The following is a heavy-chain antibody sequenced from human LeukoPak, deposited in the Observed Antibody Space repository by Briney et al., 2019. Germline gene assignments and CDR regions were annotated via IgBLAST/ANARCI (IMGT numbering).Heavy chain of an antibody. V-gene: IGHV3-53*04. CDR1: GFTVSSNY. CDR3: ARGLAAAGGSFYDY. D-gene: IGHD6-13*01. CDR2: IYSGGST. Sequence: GGSLILSCAASGFTVSSNYMSWVRQAPGKGLEWGSVIYSGGSTYYADSVKGRFTISRHNSKNTLYLQMNSLRAEDTAVYYCARGLAAAGGSFYDYWGQGTLVTVSS. J-gene: IGHJ4*02.